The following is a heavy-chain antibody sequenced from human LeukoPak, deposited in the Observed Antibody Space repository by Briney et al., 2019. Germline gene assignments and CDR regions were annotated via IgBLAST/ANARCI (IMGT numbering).Heavy chain of an antibody. J-gene: IGHJ4*02. CDR2: ISAGGGST. D-gene: IGHD2-15*01. V-gene: IGHV3-23*01. CDR1: GFTFSSYA. CDR3: ASLVVVAATTDY. Sequence: GGSLRLSCTASGFTFSSYAMSWVRQAPGKGLEWVSAISAGGGSTYYADSVKGRFTVSRDNSKNTLYLQMNSLRAEDTAVYYCASLVVVAATTDYWGQGTLVTVSS.